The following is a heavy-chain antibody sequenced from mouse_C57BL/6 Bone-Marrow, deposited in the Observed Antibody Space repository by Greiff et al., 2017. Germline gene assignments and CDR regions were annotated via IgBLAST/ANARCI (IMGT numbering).Heavy chain of an antibody. CDR2: INPSSGYT. J-gene: IGHJ2*01. CDR3: ARRVTTVEVDY. D-gene: IGHD1-1*01. CDR1: GYTFTSYT. V-gene: IGHV1-4*01. Sequence: QVQLKESGAELARPGASVKMSCKASGYTFTSYTMHWVKQRPGQGLEWIGYINPSSGYTKYNQKFKDKATLTADKSSSTAYMQLSSLTSEDSAVYYCARRVTTVEVDYWGQGTTLTVSS.